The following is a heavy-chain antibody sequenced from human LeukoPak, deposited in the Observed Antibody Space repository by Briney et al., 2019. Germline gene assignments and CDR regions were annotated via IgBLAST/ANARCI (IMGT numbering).Heavy chain of an antibody. CDR3: AKLMAYSSGWYTY. D-gene: IGHD6-19*01. Sequence: PGGSLRLSCAASGFTFSSYGMSWVRQAPGKGLEWVSAISGSGGSTYYADSVKGRFTISRDNSKNTLYLQMNSLRAEDTAVYYCAKLMAYSSGWYTYWGQGTLVTVSS. CDR2: ISGSGGST. CDR1: GFTFSSYG. V-gene: IGHV3-23*01. J-gene: IGHJ4*02.